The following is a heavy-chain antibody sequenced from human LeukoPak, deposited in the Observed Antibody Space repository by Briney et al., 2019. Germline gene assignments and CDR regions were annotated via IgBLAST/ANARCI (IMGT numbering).Heavy chain of an antibody. CDR1: GFTVRSNY. V-gene: IGHV3-66*01. J-gene: IGHJ4*02. D-gene: IGHD5-18*01. CDR2: IYSGGTT. Sequence: PGGSLRLSCAVSGFTVRSNYMSWVRQAPGKGLEWVSVIYSGGTTYYADSVKGRFTISRDNSKNTLFLQMNSLRAEDTAVYYCARVHYNTAMVDIDYWGQGTLVTVSS. CDR3: ARVHYNTAMVDIDY.